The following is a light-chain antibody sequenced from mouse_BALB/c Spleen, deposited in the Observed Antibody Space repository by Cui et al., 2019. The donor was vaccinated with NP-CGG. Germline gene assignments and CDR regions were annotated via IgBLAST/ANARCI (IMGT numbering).Light chain of an antibody. CDR1: TGAVTTSNY. CDR2: GTN. CDR3: ALWYSNHWV. V-gene: IGLV1*01. J-gene: IGLJ1*01. Sequence: QAVATQESALTTSPGETVPLTCRSRTGAVTTSNYANWVQEKPDHLFTGLIGGTNNRAPGVPTRFSCSLIGDKAALTITGAQTEDEAIYFCALWYSNHWVFGGGTKLTVL.